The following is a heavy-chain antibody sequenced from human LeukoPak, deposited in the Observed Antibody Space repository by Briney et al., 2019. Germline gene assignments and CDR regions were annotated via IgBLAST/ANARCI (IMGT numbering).Heavy chain of an antibody. J-gene: IGHJ4*02. D-gene: IGHD5-24*01. Sequence: SETLSLTCTVSGGSISSYYWSWIRQPPGKGLEWIGYIYYSGGTKYNPSLKSRVSISVDTSKNQFSLKLSSVTAADTAVYYCARGAGAGYNLQPFDYWGQGTLVTVSS. CDR3: ARGAGAGYNLQPFDY. CDR1: GGSISSYY. CDR2: IYYSGGT. V-gene: IGHV4-59*08.